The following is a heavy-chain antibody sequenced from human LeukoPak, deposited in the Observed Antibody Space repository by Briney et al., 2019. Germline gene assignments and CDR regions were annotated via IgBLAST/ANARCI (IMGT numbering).Heavy chain of an antibody. CDR2: IYPGDSNT. Sequence: GESLKISCKGSGYTFTNYWIAWVRQVPGRGPEWMAIIYPGDSNTRYSPSFQGQITISADKSISTAYLQWSSLKASDTAMYYCARQGMHYNFLTGYYSYCLDYWGQGTLVTVSS. D-gene: IGHD3-9*01. CDR1: GYTFTNYW. CDR3: ARQGMHYNFLTGYYSYCLDY. J-gene: IGHJ4*02. V-gene: IGHV5-51*01.